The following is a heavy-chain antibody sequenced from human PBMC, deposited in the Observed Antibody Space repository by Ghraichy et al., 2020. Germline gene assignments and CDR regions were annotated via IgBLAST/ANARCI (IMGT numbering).Heavy chain of an antibody. D-gene: IGHD3-10*01. CDR3: AKDVDGSGSYLFDY. J-gene: IGHJ4*02. V-gene: IGHV3-9*01. Sequence: GGSLRLSCAASGFTFDDYAMHWVRQAPGKGLEWVSGISWNSGSIGYADSVKGRLTISRDNAKNSLYLQMNSLRAEDTALYYCAKDVDGSGSYLFDYWGQGTLVTVSS. CDR2: ISWNSGSI. CDR1: GFTFDDYA.